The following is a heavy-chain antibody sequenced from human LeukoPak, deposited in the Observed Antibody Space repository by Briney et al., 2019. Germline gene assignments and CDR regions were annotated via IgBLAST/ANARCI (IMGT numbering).Heavy chain of an antibody. CDR2: IKSKSDGGTI. CDR3: TTRRQDGW. Sequence: GGSLRLSCVGSGFTFSDAWMSWVRQAPGKGLEWVGRIKSKSDGGTIDYAAPVKGRFTIPRDDSRNTLYLQMNSLKTEDTAVYYCTTRRQDGWWGQGTLVTVS. D-gene: IGHD2-15*01. CDR1: GFTFSDAW. J-gene: IGHJ4*02. V-gene: IGHV3-15*01.